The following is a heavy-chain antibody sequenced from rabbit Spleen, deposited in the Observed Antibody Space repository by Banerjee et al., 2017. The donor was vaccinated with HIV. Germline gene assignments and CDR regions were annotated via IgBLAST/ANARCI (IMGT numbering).Heavy chain of an antibody. CDR2: IEGAKGST. CDR1: GFDFTNHY. J-gene: IGHJ6*01. V-gene: IGHV1S7*01. Sequence: QLTASGGGLIQPAGPMTPSSKSSGFDFTNHYICWVRQAPGKGLEWIGFIEGAKGSTDYVRWGNSRFSITSDNAQSTVDLKMTSLTAADTATYFCARAIVRCLALSRMDLWGPGTLVTVS. CDR3: ARAIVRCLALSRMDL. D-gene: IGHD3-1*01.